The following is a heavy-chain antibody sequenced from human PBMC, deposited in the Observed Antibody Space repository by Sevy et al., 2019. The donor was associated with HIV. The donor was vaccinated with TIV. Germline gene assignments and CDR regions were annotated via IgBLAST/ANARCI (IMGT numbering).Heavy chain of an antibody. CDR3: AGENAWGRGYS. J-gene: IGHJ4*02. D-gene: IGHD1-26*01. V-gene: IGHV4-59*08. CDR1: GGSITSLY. Sequence: SETLSLTCTVSGGSITSLYWNWIRQPPGKGLEWIANIYYNGHINYNPSLKSRVTLSLDTSKNRFSLRLGSVSAAVTAMYYCAGENAWGRGYSWGQGTLVTVSS. CDR2: IYYNGHI.